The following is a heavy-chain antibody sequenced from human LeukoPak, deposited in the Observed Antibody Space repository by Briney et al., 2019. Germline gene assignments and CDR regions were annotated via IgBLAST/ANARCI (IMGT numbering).Heavy chain of an antibody. Sequence: PSETLSLTCTVSGGSISSGGYYWSWIRQHPGKGLEWIGYIYYSGNTYYNPSLKSRVTISVDTSKNQFSLKLSSVTAADTAVYYCARRTALVRGVIITPLYFDYWGQGTLVTVSS. CDR1: GGSISSGGYY. CDR2: IYYSGNT. D-gene: IGHD3-10*01. J-gene: IGHJ4*02. V-gene: IGHV4-31*03. CDR3: ARRTALVRGVIITPLYFDY.